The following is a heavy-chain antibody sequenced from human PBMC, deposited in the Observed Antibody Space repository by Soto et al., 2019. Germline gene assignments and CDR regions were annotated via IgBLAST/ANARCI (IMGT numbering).Heavy chain of an antibody. D-gene: IGHD6-6*01. CDR1: GYTFTSYD. V-gene: IGHV1-8*01. CDR3: ARGQGVARPVNP. CDR2: MNPNSGNT. Sequence: ASVKVSCKASGYTFTSYDINWVRQATGQGLEWMGWMNPNSGNTGYAQKFQGRVTMTRNTSISTAYMELSSLRSEDTAVYYCARGQGVARPVNPWGQGTLVTVSS. J-gene: IGHJ4*02.